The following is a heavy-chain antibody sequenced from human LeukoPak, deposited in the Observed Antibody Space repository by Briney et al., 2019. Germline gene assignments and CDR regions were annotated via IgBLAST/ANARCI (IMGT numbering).Heavy chain of an antibody. CDR2: INHSGST. D-gene: IGHD1-26*01. V-gene: IGHV4-34*01. CDR1: GESFSGYY. CDR3: AKGRWEVPDY. J-gene: IGHJ4*02. Sequence: SETLALTCAVSGESFSGYYWSWFRQPPGKGLEWIGEINHSGSTNYNPSLTSRATISVDASKNQFYLRMTSVIAADTAIYYCAKGRWEVPDYWGQGTLVCVSS.